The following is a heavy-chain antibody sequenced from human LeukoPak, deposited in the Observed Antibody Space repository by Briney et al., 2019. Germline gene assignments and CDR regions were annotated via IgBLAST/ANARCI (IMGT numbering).Heavy chain of an antibody. CDR3: ARQELIAARPFDY. V-gene: IGHV4-39*01. CDR1: GGFITSISYY. J-gene: IGHJ4*02. CDR2: IYYTGST. D-gene: IGHD6-6*01. Sequence: SETLSLTCTVSGGFITSISYYWGWLRQPPGKGLEWIASIYYTGSTYYNPSLKSRVTISVDTSKNHFSLKLSSVTAADTAVYYCARQELIAARPFDYWGQGTLVTVSS.